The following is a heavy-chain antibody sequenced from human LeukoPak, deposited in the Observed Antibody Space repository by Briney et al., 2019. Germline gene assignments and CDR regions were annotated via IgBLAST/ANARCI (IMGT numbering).Heavy chain of an antibody. CDR3: ARGQWLVLDY. V-gene: IGHV4-30-4*01. CDR2: IYYSGST. Sequence: SETLSLTCIVSGGSISSGDYYWSWIRQPPGKGLVWIGYIYYSGSTYYNPSLKSRVTISVDTSKNQFSLKLSSVTAADTAVYYCARGQWLVLDYWGQGTLVTVSS. CDR1: GGSISSGDYY. D-gene: IGHD6-19*01. J-gene: IGHJ4*02.